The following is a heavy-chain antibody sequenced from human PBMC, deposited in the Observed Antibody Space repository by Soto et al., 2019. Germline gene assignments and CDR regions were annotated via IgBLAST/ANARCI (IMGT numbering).Heavy chain of an antibody. V-gene: IGHV4-34*01. CDR2: INHSGST. CDR1: GGSFSGYY. Sequence: SETLSLTCAVYGGSFSGYYWSWIRQPPGKGLEWIGEINHSGSTNYNPSLKSRVTISVDTSKNQFSLKLSSVTAADTAVYYCARGRGYSVSTLPRGYYYYYMDVWGKGTTVTVSS. CDR3: ARGRGYSVSTLPRGYYYYYMDV. D-gene: IGHD5-12*01. J-gene: IGHJ6*03.